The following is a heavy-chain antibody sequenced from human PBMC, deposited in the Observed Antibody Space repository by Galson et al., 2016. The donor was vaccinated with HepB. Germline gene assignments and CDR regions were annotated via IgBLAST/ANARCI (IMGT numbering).Heavy chain of an antibody. D-gene: IGHD3-16*01. Sequence: SLRLSCAASGFTFSSYVMSWVRQTPGEGLEWVSAIRDSGDSTYYADSVKGRFTISRDNSKSTLYLQMNSLRPDDTAVYYCAKIMRGASIDTVWDYWGQGTLVTVSS. CDR1: GFTFSSYV. J-gene: IGHJ4*02. V-gene: IGHV3-23*01. CDR2: IRDSGDST. CDR3: AKIMRGASIDTVWDY.